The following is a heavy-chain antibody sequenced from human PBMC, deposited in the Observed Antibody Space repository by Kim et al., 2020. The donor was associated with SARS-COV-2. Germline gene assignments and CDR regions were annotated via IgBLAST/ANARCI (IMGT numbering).Heavy chain of an antibody. CDR3: ARVGSGGSYDY. V-gene: IGHV1-18*01. D-gene: IGHD1-26*01. J-gene: IGHJ4*02. Sequence: TNDAQKLQGRVTMTTDTSTSTAYMELRSLRSDDTAVYYCARVGSGGSYDYWRQGTLVTVSS. CDR2: T.